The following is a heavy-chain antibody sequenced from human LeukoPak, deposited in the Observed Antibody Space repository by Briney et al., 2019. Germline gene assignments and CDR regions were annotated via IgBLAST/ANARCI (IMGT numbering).Heavy chain of an antibody. CDR2: IYYSGST. V-gene: IGHV4-39*07. CDR3: ARESDRYCYSTSCPNWYDP. CDR1: GGSIISSSYY. D-gene: IGHD2-2*01. Sequence: PSETLSITCTVSGGSIISSSYYWGWIRRPPGKGLEWIGSIYYSGSTYSNPSLKSRVTMSVDTSKNQFSLKLSSVTAADTAVYYCARESDRYCYSTSCPNWYDPWGQGTLVTVSS. J-gene: IGHJ5*02.